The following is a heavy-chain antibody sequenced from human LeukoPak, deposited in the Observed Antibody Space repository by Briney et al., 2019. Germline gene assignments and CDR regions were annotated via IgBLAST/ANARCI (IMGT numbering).Heavy chain of an antibody. Sequence: KAGGSLRLSCAASGFTFSSYAMSWIRQPPGKGLEWIGEINHSGSTNYNPSLKSRVTISVDTSKNQFSLKLSSVTAADTAVYYCARGRRIRVRGVIPYFDYWGQGTLVTVSS. J-gene: IGHJ4*02. CDR2: INHSGST. D-gene: IGHD3-10*01. CDR1: GFTFSSYA. V-gene: IGHV4-34*01. CDR3: ARGRRIRVRGVIPYFDY.